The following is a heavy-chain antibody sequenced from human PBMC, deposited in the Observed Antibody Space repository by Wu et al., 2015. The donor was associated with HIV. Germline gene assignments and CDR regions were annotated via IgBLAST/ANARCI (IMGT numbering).Heavy chain of an antibody. CDR3: ARDSADHYDTSGYFPRLGT. D-gene: IGHD3-22*01. Sequence: QVHLVQSGAEMKKPGSSVRISCKTSGGTFSSHAINWVRQAPGQRLQWVGRIIPLFATSNYAQEFQGRVTISADESTSTAFLELRSLRSDDTALYYCARDSADHYDTSGYFPRLGTWGQGTLIIVSS. CDR2: IIPLFATS. CDR1: GGTFSSHA. J-gene: IGHJ5*02. V-gene: IGHV1-69*13.